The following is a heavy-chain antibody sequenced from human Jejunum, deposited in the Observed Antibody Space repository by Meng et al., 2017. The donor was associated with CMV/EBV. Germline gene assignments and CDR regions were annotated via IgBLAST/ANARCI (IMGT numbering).Heavy chain of an antibody. CDR2: IHDTGST. D-gene: IGHD3-3*01. CDR1: GGSIGCGDYY. J-gene: IGHJ4*02. CDR3: ARGSIFVSFDS. Sequence: QVLLQVSGDGLREPSQTLSLTCSVSGGSIGCGDYYWSWIGQPPGKGLEWIGYIHDTGSTSHNPSLKSRVDISLGTSKNQFSLTLNSVTAEDTAVYFCARGSIFVSFDSWGQGTLVTVAS. V-gene: IGHV4-30-4*08.